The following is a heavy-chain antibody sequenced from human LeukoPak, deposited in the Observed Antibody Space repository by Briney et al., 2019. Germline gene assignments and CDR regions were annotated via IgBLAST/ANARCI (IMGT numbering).Heavy chain of an antibody. Sequence: GGSLRLSCAASGFTFGSYAMSWVRQAPGKGLEWVSAITDSGGDTYYADSVKGRFTISRDNSKNMLYLQMNSLRAEDTAVYYCAKGSSPSRPYYFDYWGQGTLVTVSS. CDR2: ITDSGGDT. J-gene: IGHJ4*02. CDR3: AKGSSPSRPYYFDY. V-gene: IGHV3-23*01. D-gene: IGHD1-26*01. CDR1: GFTFGSYA.